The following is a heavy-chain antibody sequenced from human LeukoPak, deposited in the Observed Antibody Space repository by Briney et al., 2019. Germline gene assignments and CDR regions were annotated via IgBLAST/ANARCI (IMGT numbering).Heavy chain of an antibody. CDR1: GGSISSGSYY. D-gene: IGHD3-16*01. J-gene: IGHJ3*02. CDR3: ARHPGGWAAFDI. V-gene: IGHV4-61*02. CDR2: IYTSGST. Sequence: PSETLSLTCTVSGGSISSGSYYWSWIRQPAGKGLEWIGRIYTSGSTNYNPSLKSRLTISIDTSKKQVSLELSSVTAADTAVYYCARHPGGWAAFDIWGQGTTVTVSS.